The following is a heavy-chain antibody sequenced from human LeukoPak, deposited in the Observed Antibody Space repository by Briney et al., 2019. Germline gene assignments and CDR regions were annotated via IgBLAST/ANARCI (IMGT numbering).Heavy chain of an antibody. V-gene: IGHV3-30-3*01. CDR3: VREMATWD. CDR1: GFTFSTSA. J-gene: IGHJ4*02. D-gene: IGHD5-24*01. CDR2: ISYDGSNT. Sequence: GRSLRLSCAASGFTFSTSAMHWVRQAPGRGLEGVAVISYDGSNTYYADSVRGRFTISIDNSKNTLYLQMNSLRPDDTAVYYCVREMATWDWGQGTLVTVSS.